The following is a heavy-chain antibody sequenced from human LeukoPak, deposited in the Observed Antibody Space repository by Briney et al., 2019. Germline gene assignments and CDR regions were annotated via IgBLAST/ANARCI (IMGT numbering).Heavy chain of an antibody. J-gene: IGHJ4*02. V-gene: IGHV1-46*01. D-gene: IGHD3-22*01. CDR3: AKNGDTSGYYYVDY. Sequence: ASVKVSCKASGYSFTSYYMHWVRQAPGQGLEWMGVISPSGGSTTYAQRFKGSVTMTRDTSTSTVYMELSSLRSEDTAVYYCAKNGDTSGYYYVDYWGQGPLVTVSS. CDR1: GYSFTSYY. CDR2: ISPSGGST.